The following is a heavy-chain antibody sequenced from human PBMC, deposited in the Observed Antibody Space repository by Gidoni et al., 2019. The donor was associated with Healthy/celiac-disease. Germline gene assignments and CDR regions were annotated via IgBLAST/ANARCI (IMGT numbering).Heavy chain of an antibody. CDR2: IYYSGRT. D-gene: IGHD3-22*01. CDR3: ARGKGVYYDSSISGADY. V-gene: IGHV4-31*03. Sequence: QVQLQESGPGLVKPSQTLSLTCTVSGGSISSGGYYWSWIRQHPGKGLEWIGYIYYSGRTYYNPSLKSRVTISVDTSKNKFSLKLSSVTAADTAVYYCARGKGVYYDSSISGADYWGQGTLVTVSS. CDR1: GGSISSGGYY. J-gene: IGHJ4*02.